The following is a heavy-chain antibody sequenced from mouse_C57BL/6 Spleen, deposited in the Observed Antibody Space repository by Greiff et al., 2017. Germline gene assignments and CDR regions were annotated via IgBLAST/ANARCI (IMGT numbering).Heavy chain of an antibody. Sequence: QVQLQQPGAELVQPGASVKLSCKASGYTFTSYWMHWVKQRPGRGLEWIGRIYPNSGGTKYNEKFKSKATLTVDKPSSTAYMQLSSLTSEDSAVYYCARSGTTVVAFDYWGQGTTLTGSS. D-gene: IGHD1-1*01. V-gene: IGHV1-72*01. CDR1: GYTFTSYW. J-gene: IGHJ2*01. CDR2: IYPNSGGT. CDR3: ARSGTTVVAFDY.